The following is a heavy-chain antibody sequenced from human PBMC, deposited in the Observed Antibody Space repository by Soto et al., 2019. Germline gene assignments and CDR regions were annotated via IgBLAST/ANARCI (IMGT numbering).Heavy chain of an antibody. CDR2: ISTNGGST. D-gene: IGHD3-22*01. CDR3: VKGEYYYDGSAYYPFDY. J-gene: IGHJ4*02. CDR1: GFTFSIYA. V-gene: IGHV3-64D*06. Sequence: PGGSLRLSCSASGFTFSIYAMHWVRQAPGKGLEYVSSISTNGGSTHYADSVKGRFTISRDNSKNTVYLQMSSLRAEDTAVYYCVKGEYYYDGSAYYPFDYWGQG.